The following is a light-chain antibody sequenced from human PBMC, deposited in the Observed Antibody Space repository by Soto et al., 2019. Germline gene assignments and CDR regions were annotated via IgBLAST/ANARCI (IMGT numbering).Light chain of an antibody. CDR3: SSHTISSALKV. V-gene: IGLV2-14*01. J-gene: IGLJ1*01. CDR2: GVS. Sequence: ALTQPASVSGSPGQSITISCTGTISDFVVYNYVSWYQQHPGKAPKLMIYGVSNRPSGVSNRFSGSKSGNTASLTISGLQADDEADYYCSSHTISSALKVFGTGTKVTVL. CDR1: ISDFVVYNY.